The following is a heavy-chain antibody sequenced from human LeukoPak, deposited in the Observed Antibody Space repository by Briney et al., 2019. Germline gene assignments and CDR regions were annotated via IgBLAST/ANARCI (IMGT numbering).Heavy chain of an antibody. CDR2: INHSGST. V-gene: IGHV4-34*01. Sequence: SETLSLTCAVYGGSFSGYYWSWIRQPPGKGLEWIGEINHSGSTNYNPSLKSRVTISVDTSKNQFSLKLSSVTAADTAVYYCAGGIAAAGTPNFDYWGQGTLGTVSS. CDR1: GGSFSGYY. J-gene: IGHJ4*02. CDR3: AGGIAAAGTPNFDY. D-gene: IGHD6-13*01.